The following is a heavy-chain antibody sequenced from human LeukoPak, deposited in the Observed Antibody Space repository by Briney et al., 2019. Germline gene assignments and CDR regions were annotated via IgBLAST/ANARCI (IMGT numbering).Heavy chain of an antibody. J-gene: IGHJ6*03. V-gene: IGHV3-30*18. CDR1: GFTFSSYG. CDR3: AKDGAEDTAVVYYYYYMDV. D-gene: IGHD5-18*01. CDR2: ISYDGSNK. Sequence: GGSLRLSCAASGFTFSSYGMHWVRQAPGKGLEWVAVISYDGSNKYYADSVKGRVPISRDNSKNTLYLQMNSLRAEDTAVYYCAKDGAEDTAVVYYYYYMDVWGKGTTVTVSS.